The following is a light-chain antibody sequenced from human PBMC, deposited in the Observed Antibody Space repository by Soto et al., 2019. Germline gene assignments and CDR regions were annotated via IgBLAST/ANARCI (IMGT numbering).Light chain of an antibody. CDR2: GAS. CDR1: QSVSSN. Sequence: EIVMTQSPATLSVSPGERATLSCRASQSVSSNLAWYQQKPGQAPRLLIYGASIRATGIPARFSGSGSGTEFTLTISDRQSEDFEVYYCQQYNNWPLTFGQGTKVEIK. J-gene: IGKJ1*01. CDR3: QQYNNWPLT. V-gene: IGKV3D-15*03.